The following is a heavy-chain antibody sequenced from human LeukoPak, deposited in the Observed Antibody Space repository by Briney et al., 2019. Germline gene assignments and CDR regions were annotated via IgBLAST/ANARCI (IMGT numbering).Heavy chain of an antibody. CDR3: ARVHCSSTSCPLYYFDY. V-gene: IGHV1-69*05. CDR2: IIPIFGTA. J-gene: IGHJ4*02. CDR1: GGTFSSYA. Sequence: SVKVSCKASGGTFSSYAISWVRQAPGQGLEWMGRIIPIFGTANYAQKFQGRVTITTDESTSTAYMELSSLRSEDTAVYYCARVHCSSTSCPLYYFDYWGQGTLVTVSS. D-gene: IGHD2-2*01.